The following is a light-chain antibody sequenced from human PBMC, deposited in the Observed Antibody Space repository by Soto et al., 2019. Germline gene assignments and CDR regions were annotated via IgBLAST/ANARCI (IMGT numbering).Light chain of an antibody. CDR3: SSYAGSSTLV. CDR2: EVT. CDR1: SSDVGGYND. V-gene: IGLV2-8*01. J-gene: IGLJ2*01. Sequence: QSALTQPPSASGSPGQSVTISCTGTSSDVGGYNDVSWYQQHPGKAPKLMIYEVTKRPSGVPDRFSGSKSGNTASLTVSGLPDEDEADYYCSSYAGSSTLVFGGGTKLTVL.